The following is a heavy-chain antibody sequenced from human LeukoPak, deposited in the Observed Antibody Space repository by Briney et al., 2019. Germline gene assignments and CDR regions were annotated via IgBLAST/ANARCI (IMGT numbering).Heavy chain of an antibody. CDR1: GGSISSGNYY. D-gene: IGHD3-22*01. V-gene: IGHV4-61*02. J-gene: IGHJ4*02. CDR2: IHTSGST. CDR3: ARASSYYYDSSALNY. Sequence: SETLSLTCTVSGGSISSGNYYWSWIRQPAGKTLEWIGRIHTSGSTSYNPSLKSRATISLDTSKNQFSLKVTSVTAADTAVYYCARASSYYYDSSALNYWGQGTLVTVSS.